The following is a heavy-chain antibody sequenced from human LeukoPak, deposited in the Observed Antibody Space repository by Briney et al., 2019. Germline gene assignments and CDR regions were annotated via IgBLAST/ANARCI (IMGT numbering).Heavy chain of an antibody. V-gene: IGHV3-7*01. Sequence: GGSLRLSCAASGFTFSSYSMNWVRQAPGKGLEWVANIKQDGSEKYYVDSVKGRFTISRDNAKNSLYLQMNSLRAEDTAVYYCARDRADGDYPLTDYWGQGTLVTVSS. J-gene: IGHJ4*02. CDR3: ARDRADGDYPLTDY. CDR2: IKQDGSEK. CDR1: GFTFSSYS. D-gene: IGHD4-17*01.